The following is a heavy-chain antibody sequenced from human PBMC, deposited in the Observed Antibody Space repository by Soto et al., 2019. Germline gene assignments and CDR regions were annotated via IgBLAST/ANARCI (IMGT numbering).Heavy chain of an antibody. Sequence: SVKVSCKASGFTFTSSAVQLVRQARGQRLEWIGWIVVGSGNTNYAQKFQERVTITRDMSTSTAYMELSSLRSEDTAVYYCAADPSNSSSFVYWGQGTLVTVSS. D-gene: IGHD6-6*01. CDR2: IVVGSGNT. CDR3: AADPSNSSSFVY. J-gene: IGHJ4*02. V-gene: IGHV1-58*01. CDR1: GFTFTSSA.